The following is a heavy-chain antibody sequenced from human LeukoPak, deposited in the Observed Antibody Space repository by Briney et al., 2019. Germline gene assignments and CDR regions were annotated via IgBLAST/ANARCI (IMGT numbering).Heavy chain of an antibody. Sequence: ASVKVSCKASGYAFTSYDINWVRQATGQGLEWMGYMNPNSGNTVSAQKFQGRVTMTRDTSISTAYMGLSSLRSEDTAVYYCATELRHQDYWGQGTLVTVSS. V-gene: IGHV1-8*01. CDR1: GYAFTSYD. CDR3: ATELRHQDY. D-gene: IGHD2-15*01. J-gene: IGHJ4*02. CDR2: MNPNSGNT.